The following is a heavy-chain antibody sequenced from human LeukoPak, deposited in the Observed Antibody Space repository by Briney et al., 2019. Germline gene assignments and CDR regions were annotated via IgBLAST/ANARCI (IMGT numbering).Heavy chain of an antibody. CDR1: GFSVRTNY. J-gene: IGHJ3*01. Sequence: PGGPLRLSCAASGFSVRTNYMSWVRQAPGKGLEWVSFIYSGGTIRYADSVKHRLTISRDNSRATLDLKMNSMRVDDTAVYYCVRAVHHLFYSDSSGYYGDAFDVWGQGTVVIVSS. V-gene: IGHV3-53*01. CDR3: VRAVHHLFYSDSSGYYGDAFDV. CDR2: IYSGGTI. D-gene: IGHD3-22*01.